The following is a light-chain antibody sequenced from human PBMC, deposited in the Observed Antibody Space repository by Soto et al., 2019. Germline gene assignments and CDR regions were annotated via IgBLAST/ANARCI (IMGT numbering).Light chain of an antibody. V-gene: IGLV2-8*01. Sequence: QSVLTQPPSASGSPGQSVTISCTGTSSDVGGYNFVSWYQQHPGKAPKVIIYEVSKRPSGVPDRFSGAKSGNTASLTVSRLQAEDEADYYCSSYAGAISKIFGGGTKLTVL. J-gene: IGLJ2*01. CDR3: SSYAGAISKI. CDR1: SSDVGGYNF. CDR2: EVS.